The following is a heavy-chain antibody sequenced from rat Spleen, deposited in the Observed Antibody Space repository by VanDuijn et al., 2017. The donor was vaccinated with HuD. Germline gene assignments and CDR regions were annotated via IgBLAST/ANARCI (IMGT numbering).Heavy chain of an antibody. CDR3: TRGYVMDA. CDR2: ISTGGDNT. CDR1: GFTFNKYD. Sequence: VQLVESDGGLVQPGRSLKLSCAASGFTFNKYDMAWVRQAPTKGLEWIASISTGGDNTYFRDSVKGRFTLSRDNAKNTQSLQMDSLRSEDTAIYYCTRGYVMDAWGQGASVTVSS. V-gene: IGHV5S13*01. J-gene: IGHJ4*01.